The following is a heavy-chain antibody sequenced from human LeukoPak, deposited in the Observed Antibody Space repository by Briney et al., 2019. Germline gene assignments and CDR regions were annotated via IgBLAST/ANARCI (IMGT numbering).Heavy chain of an antibody. Sequence: PGGSLRLSCAASGFTFSSYGMHWVRQAPGKGLEWVAFIRYDGSNKYYADSVKGRFTISRDNSKNTLYLQMNSLRAEDTAVYYCAKVTVQLERRGAFDIWGQGTMVTVSS. J-gene: IGHJ3*02. D-gene: IGHD1-1*01. CDR3: AKVTVQLERRGAFDI. V-gene: IGHV3-30*02. CDR1: GFTFSSYG. CDR2: IRYDGSNK.